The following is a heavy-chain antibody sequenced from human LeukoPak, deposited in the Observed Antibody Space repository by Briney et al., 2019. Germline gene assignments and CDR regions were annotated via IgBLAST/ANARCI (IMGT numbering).Heavy chain of an antibody. V-gene: IGHV3-48*02. CDR2: ITSSSSTI. D-gene: IGHD2-8*02. Sequence: GGSLRLSCAASGFTFSNYNMNWVCQAPGKGLEWVSYITSSSSTIYYTDSVKGRFTISRDNARNSLYLQMDSLRDEDTAVYYCARDRLVGTSYIIRYFDYWGQGTLVTVSS. J-gene: IGHJ4*02. CDR3: ARDRLVGTSYIIRYFDY. CDR1: GFTFSNYN.